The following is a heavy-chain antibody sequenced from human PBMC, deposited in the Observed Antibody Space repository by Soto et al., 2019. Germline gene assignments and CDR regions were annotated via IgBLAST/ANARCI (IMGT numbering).Heavy chain of an antibody. V-gene: IGHV3-21*01. CDR3: ARSGRYDFRPDAFDI. D-gene: IGHD1-26*01. CDR1: GFTFSSYS. CDR2: ISSNSSYI. Sequence: EVQLVESGGGLVKPGGSLRLSCAASGFTFSSYSMNWVRQAPGKGLEWVSSISSNSSYIYYADSVKGRFTISRDNAKNTLYLQMNSLRADNTAVYYCARSGRYDFRPDAFDIWGQGTMVTVSS. J-gene: IGHJ3*02.